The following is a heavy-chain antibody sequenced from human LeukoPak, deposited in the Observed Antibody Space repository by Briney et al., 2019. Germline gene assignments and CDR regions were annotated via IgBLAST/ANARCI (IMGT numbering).Heavy chain of an antibody. CDR1: GGSFSGYY. J-gene: IGHJ3*02. Sequence: PSETLSLTCAVYGGSFSGYYWSWIRQPPGKGLEWIGEINHSGSTNYNPSLKSRVTISVDTSKNQFSLKLSSVTAADTAVYYCARELTVPAAKFGFDAFDIWGQGTMVTVSS. V-gene: IGHV4-34*01. D-gene: IGHD2-2*01. CDR2: INHSGST. CDR3: ARELTVPAAKFGFDAFDI.